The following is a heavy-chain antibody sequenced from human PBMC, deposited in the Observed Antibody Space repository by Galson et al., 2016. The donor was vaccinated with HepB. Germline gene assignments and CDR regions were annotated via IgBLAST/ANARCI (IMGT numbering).Heavy chain of an antibody. D-gene: IGHD3-10*01. CDR3: ARPYTYYFGSGSYFDVLHYGMDV. CDR1: GFRFSDYN. CDR2: ISASSGTI. J-gene: IGHJ6*02. V-gene: IGHV3-48*01. Sequence: SLRLSCAASGFRFSDYNMNWVRQAPGRGLEWVAYISASSGTIYYAASVKGRLTISRDNANNSLSLQMNSLRAEDTAFYYCARPYTYYFGSGSYFDVLHYGMDVWGQGTTVTVSS.